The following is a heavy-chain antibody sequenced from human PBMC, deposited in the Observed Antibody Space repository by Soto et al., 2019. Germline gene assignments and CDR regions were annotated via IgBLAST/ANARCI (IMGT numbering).Heavy chain of an antibody. J-gene: IGHJ4*02. D-gene: IGHD1-26*01. CDR2: IRYDGSDE. Sequence: QVQLVESGGGVVQPGGSLGLSCAASASIFKGHGMHWVRQAPGKGLEWVAIIRYDGSDEHYGDSVKGRFTISRDNSKKMLYLQMNSLRAEDTAVYYCARDGVGATTFFGFLDYWGQGTLVTVSS. V-gene: IGHV3-33*08. CDR3: ARDGVGATTFFGFLDY. CDR1: ASIFKGHG.